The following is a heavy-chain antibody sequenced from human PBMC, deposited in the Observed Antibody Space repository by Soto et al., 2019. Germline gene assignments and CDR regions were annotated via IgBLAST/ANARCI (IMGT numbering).Heavy chain of an antibody. Sequence: QVQLVQSGAEVKKPGASVKVSCKASGYTFSSYGFSWVRQAPGQGLEWMGWISAYNGNTHYAQKVQGRVTMTTDTPTSTAYMELRSVRSHDAAVYYCAGDLGGGGSIDYWGQGTLVNVSS. D-gene: IGHD3-16*01. V-gene: IGHV1-18*01. CDR3: AGDLGGGGSIDY. CDR2: ISAYNGNT. CDR1: GYTFSSYG. J-gene: IGHJ4*02.